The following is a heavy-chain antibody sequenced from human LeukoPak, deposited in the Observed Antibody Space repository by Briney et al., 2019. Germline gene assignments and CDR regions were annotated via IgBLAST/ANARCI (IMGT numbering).Heavy chain of an antibody. D-gene: IGHD1-20*01. J-gene: IGHJ4*02. Sequence: ASVKVSCKASGGTFISYAISWVRQAPGQGLEWMGGIIPIFGTANYAQKFQGRVTITADQSTSTAYTELSSLRSEDTAVYYCARSRGYNWNDEYYFDYWGQGTLVTVSS. CDR1: GGTFISYA. V-gene: IGHV1-69*01. CDR3: ARSRGYNWNDEYYFDY. CDR2: IIPIFGTA.